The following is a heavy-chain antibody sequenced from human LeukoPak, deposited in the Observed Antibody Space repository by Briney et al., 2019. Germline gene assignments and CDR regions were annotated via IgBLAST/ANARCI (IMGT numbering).Heavy chain of an antibody. CDR1: GYTLTELS. V-gene: IGHV1-24*01. CDR2: FDPEDGET. Sequence: ASVKVSCKVSGYTLTELSMHWVRQAPGKGLGWMGGFDPEDGETIYAQKFQGRVTMTTDTSTSTAYMELRSLRSDDTAVYYCARDSGSYFDGWGQGTLVTVSS. D-gene: IGHD1-26*01. CDR3: ARDSGSYFDG. J-gene: IGHJ4*02.